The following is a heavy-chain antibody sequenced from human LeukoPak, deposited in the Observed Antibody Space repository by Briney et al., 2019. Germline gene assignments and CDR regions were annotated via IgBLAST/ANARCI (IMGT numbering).Heavy chain of an antibody. J-gene: IGHJ6*03. CDR3: ARGGLQSTPDHYYYYYYMDV. Sequence: VASVKVSCKVSGYTLTELSMHWVRQAPGKGLEWMGGFDPEDGETIYAQKFQGRVTMTEDTSTDTAYMELSSLRSEDTAVYYCARGGLQSTPDHYYYYYYMDVWGKGTTVTVSS. D-gene: IGHD4-11*01. V-gene: IGHV1-24*01. CDR2: FDPEDGET. CDR1: GYTLTELS.